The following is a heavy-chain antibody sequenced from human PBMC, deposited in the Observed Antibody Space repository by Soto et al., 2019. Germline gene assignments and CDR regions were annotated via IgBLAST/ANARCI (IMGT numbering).Heavy chain of an antibody. CDR1: GFTFSSYA. CDR3: ARDGLRTVTTRFDN. J-gene: IGHJ4*02. V-gene: IGHV3-30-3*01. Sequence: GGSLRLSCAASGFTFSSYAMHWVRQAPGKGLEWVAVISYDGSNKYYADSVKGRFTISRDNSKNTPYLQMNSLRAEDPFVYYCARDGLRTVTTRFDNGGQGPLVTVS. D-gene: IGHD4-17*01. CDR2: ISYDGSNK.